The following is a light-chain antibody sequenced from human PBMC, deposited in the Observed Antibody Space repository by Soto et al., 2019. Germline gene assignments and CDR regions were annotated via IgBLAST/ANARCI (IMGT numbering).Light chain of an antibody. CDR3: QQAKSFPLA. V-gene: IGKV1-12*01. Sequence: DIQMTQFPAFVSASVGDRVTITCRATSDISSWLAWYKQKTGKAPQLLMYPASGLQSGVPSRFSGNGSGTNFTLTINSLQPEDFATYYCQQAKSFPLAFGGGTTV. J-gene: IGKJ4*01. CDR1: SDISSW. CDR2: PAS.